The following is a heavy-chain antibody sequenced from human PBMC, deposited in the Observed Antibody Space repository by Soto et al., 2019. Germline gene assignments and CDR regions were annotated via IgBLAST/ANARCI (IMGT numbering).Heavy chain of an antibody. Sequence: GGSLRLSCAASGFTFSSYAMHWVRQAPGKGLEWVAVISYDGSNKYYADSVKGRFTISRDNSKNTLYRQMNSLRAEDTAVYYCVRTSLVVAAATREDYWGQGTLVTVSS. J-gene: IGHJ4*02. CDR1: GFTFSSYA. V-gene: IGHV3-30-3*01. CDR2: ISYDGSNK. D-gene: IGHD2-15*01. CDR3: VRTSLVVAAATREDY.